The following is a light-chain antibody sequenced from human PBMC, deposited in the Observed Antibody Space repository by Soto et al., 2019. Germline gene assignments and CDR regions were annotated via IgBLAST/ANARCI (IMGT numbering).Light chain of an antibody. J-gene: IGKJ4*01. CDR2: DAS. V-gene: IGKV1-33*01. CDR1: QSISSY. CDR3: QQYDNLPRP. Sequence: IQITQTPSSLSASVGDRVTITCRASQSISSYLNWYQQKPGKAPKLLIYDASNLETGVPSRFSGSGSGTDFTFTISSLQPEDIATYYCQQYDNLPRPFGGGTKVAIK.